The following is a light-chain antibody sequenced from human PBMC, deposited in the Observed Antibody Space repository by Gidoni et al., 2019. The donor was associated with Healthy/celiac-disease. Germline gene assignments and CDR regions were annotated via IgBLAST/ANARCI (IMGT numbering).Light chain of an antibody. Sequence: EIVMTQSPATLSVSPGERATLSCRASQSISSYLAWYQQKPGQAPRLLIYGASTRATGIPARFSGGGSGTEFTLTISSLQSEDFAVYYCQQCNNWPLTFXQXTKLEIK. V-gene: IGKV3-15*01. J-gene: IGKJ2*01. CDR3: QQCNNWPLT. CDR2: GAS. CDR1: QSISSY.